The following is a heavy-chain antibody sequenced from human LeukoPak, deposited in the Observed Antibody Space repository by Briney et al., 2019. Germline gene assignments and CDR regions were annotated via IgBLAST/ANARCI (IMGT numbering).Heavy chain of an antibody. Sequence: SVKVSCKASGGTFSSYAISWVRQAPGQGLEWMGRIIPIFGIANYAQKFQGRVTITADKSTSTAYMELSSLRSEDTAVYCCAREVKGGYDRLNWFDPWGQGTLVTVSS. CDR2: IIPIFGIA. V-gene: IGHV1-69*04. CDR3: AREVKGGYDRLNWFDP. J-gene: IGHJ5*02. D-gene: IGHD5-12*01. CDR1: GGTFSSYA.